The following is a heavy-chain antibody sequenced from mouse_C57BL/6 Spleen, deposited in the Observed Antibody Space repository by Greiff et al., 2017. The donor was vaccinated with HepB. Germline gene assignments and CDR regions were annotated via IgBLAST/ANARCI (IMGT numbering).Heavy chain of an antibody. CDR3: ARIPSDY. CDR1: GFTFSDYG. J-gene: IGHJ2*01. CDR2: ISSGSSTI. V-gene: IGHV5-17*01. Sequence: EVHLVESGGGLVKPGGSLKLSCAASGFTFSDYGMHWVRQAPEKGLEWVAYISSGSSTIYYADTVKGRFTISRDNAKNTLFLQMTSLRSEDTAMYYCARIPSDYWGQGTTLTVSS.